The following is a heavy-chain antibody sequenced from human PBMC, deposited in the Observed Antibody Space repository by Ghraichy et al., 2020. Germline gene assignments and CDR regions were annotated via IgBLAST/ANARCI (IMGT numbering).Heavy chain of an antibody. V-gene: IGHV3-7*01. CDR1: GFNFSSDW. Sequence: GGSLRLSCVASGFNFSSDWMSWVRQVPGKGLEWVANIKKDGSDKNYGDSVKGRFSISRDNAKSSLFLQMNSLRAEDTALYYCARDWDDSDAFDLWGQGPMCTVSS. CDR3: ARDWDDSDAFDL. J-gene: IGHJ3*01. D-gene: IGHD1-1*01. CDR2: IKKDGSDK.